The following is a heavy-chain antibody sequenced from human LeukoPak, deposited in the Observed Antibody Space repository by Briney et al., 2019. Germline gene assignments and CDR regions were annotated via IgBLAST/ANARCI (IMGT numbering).Heavy chain of an antibody. D-gene: IGHD2-2*02. Sequence: ASXYTFTGYYIHWVRQAPGQGLEWMGXINPSSGGTNYAQKFQGRVTMTRDTSLSTAYMELSWLRSDDTAVYYCARDYCSTISCYTESWFDPWGQGTLVTVSS. CDR3: ARDYCSTISCYTESWFDP. V-gene: IGHV1-2*02. CDR1: XYTFTGYY. J-gene: IGHJ5*02. CDR2: INPSSGGT.